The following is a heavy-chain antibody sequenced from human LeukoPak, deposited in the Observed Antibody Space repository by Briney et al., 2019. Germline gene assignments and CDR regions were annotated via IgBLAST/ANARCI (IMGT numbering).Heavy chain of an antibody. V-gene: IGHV5-51*01. CDR1: GYSFTSYW. Sequence: GESLKISCKGSGYSFTSYWIGWVRQMPGKGLEWMGIIYPGDSDTRYSPPFQGQVTISADKSISTAYLQWSSLKASDTAMYYCARRSLGGYCSGGSCNHYYYYMDVWGKGTTVTVSS. J-gene: IGHJ6*03. D-gene: IGHD2-15*01. CDR3: ARRSLGGYCSGGSCNHYYYYMDV. CDR2: IYPGDSDT.